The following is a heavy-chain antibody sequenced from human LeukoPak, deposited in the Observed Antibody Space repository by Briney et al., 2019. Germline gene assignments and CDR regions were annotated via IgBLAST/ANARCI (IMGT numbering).Heavy chain of an antibody. J-gene: IGHJ4*02. Sequence: GGSLRLSCAASGFPFGSYAMTWVRQAPGKGLESVSVITDGADTYYADSVKGRFTISRDNSQNTVHLQMDNLRADDTAVYYCAKVDYWSPENYLDSWGQGTLVTVSS. D-gene: IGHD1-1*01. CDR1: GFPFGSYA. V-gene: IGHV3-23*01. CDR3: AKVDYWSPENYLDS. CDR2: ITDGADT.